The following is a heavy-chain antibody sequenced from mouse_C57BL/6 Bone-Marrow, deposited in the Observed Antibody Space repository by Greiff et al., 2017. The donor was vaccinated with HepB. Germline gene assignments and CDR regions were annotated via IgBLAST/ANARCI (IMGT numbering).Heavy chain of an antibody. J-gene: IGHJ1*03. CDR2: INSDGGST. V-gene: IGHV5-2*01. CDR3: ARHGDYDGYWYFDV. Sequence: EVKLQESGGRLVQPGESLKLSCESNEYEFPSHDMSWVRKTPEKRLELVAAINSDGGSTYYPDTMERRFIISRDNTKKTLYLQMSSLRSEDTVLYYCARHGDYDGYWYFDVWGTGTTVTVSS. D-gene: IGHD2-4*01. CDR1: EYEFPSHD.